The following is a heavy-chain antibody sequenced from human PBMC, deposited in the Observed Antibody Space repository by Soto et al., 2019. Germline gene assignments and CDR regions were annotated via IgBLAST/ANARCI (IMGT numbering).Heavy chain of an antibody. J-gene: IGHJ3*01. CDR2: ISHGGGTT. CDR3: ARAHYDSDAFDF. Sequence: VQLVQSGAEVKKPGASVKISCKASGYTFTTNFIHWMRQAPGQGLEWVGIISHGGGTTVYAQKCQGRVTMTRHTSSSTVYMELRNLRSEDTAVFYCARAHYDSDAFDFCGHGTMVIVSS. CDR1: GYTFTTNF. D-gene: IGHD3-22*01. V-gene: IGHV1-46*03.